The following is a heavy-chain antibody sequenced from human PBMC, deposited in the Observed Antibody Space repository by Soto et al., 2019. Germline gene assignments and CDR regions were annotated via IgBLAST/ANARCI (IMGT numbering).Heavy chain of an antibody. Sequence: GGSLRLSCAASGFTFDDYAMHWVRQAPGKGLEWVSGISWNSGSIGYADSVKGRFNISRDNAKNTLYLQMNSLRAEDTAVYYCAKGNAWSPALVLDIWGQGTMVTVSS. CDR3: AKGNAWSPALVLDI. D-gene: IGHD1-1*01. CDR1: GFTFDDYA. V-gene: IGHV3-9*01. J-gene: IGHJ3*02. CDR2: ISWNSGSI.